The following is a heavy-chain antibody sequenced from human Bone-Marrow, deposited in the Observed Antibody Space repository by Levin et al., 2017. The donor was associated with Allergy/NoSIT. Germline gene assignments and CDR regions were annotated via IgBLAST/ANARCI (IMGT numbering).Heavy chain of an antibody. Sequence: GGSLRLSCAASGFTFSDYAMYWVRQTPGRGLMWVSRISWNSSRKDYADSVKGRFTISRDNAKNSLYLQMNNLRPEDTGLYYCAKAQPYFDSVQFSDMDVWGQGTTVTVSS. CDR1: GFTFSDYA. CDR2: ISWNSSRK. J-gene: IGHJ6*02. D-gene: IGHD3-9*01. V-gene: IGHV3-9*01. CDR3: AKAQPYFDSVQFSDMDV.